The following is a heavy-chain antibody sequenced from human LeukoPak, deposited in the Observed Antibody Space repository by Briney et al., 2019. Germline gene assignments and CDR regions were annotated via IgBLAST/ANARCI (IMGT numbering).Heavy chain of an antibody. J-gene: IGHJ4*02. D-gene: IGHD3-22*01. CDR1: GGSMSTYY. V-gene: IGHV4-59*08. Sequence: SETLSLTCTVSGGSMSTYYWTWIRQPPGKGLEWIGSIYNSGSTNYNPSLKSRVSMSVDTSKNQFSLKLSSVTAADTAVYYCARQGYDSSGYYYLVEFWGQGTLVTVSS. CDR3: ARQGYDSSGYYYLVEF. CDR2: IYNSGST.